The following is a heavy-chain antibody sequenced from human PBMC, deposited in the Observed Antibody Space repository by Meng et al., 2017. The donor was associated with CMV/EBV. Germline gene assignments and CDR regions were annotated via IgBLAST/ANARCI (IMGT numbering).Heavy chain of an antibody. V-gene: IGHV1-69*10. CDR3: AKDGRADIVVVPAAIDY. J-gene: IGHJ4*02. D-gene: IGHD2-2*01. Sequence: SVKVSCKASGGTFSSYAISWVRQAPGQGLEWMGGIIPILGIANYAQKFQGRVTITADKSTSTAYMELSSLRSEDTAVYYCAKDGRADIVVVPAAIDYWGQGALVTVSS. CDR2: IIPILGIA. CDR1: GGTFSSYA.